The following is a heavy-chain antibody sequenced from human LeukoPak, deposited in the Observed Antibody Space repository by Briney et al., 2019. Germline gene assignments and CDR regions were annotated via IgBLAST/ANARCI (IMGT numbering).Heavy chain of an antibody. CDR2: IYTSGST. V-gene: IGHV4-4*09. D-gene: IGHD5-24*01. CDR3: ARAGGRGVRDGYNLDY. CDR1: GGSISSYY. J-gene: IGHJ4*02. Sequence: SETLSLTCTVSGGSISSYYWSWLRQPPGKGLEWIGYIYTSGSTNYNPSLKSRVTISVDTSKNQFSLKLSSVTAADTAVYYCARAGGRGVRDGYNLDYWGQGTLVTVSS.